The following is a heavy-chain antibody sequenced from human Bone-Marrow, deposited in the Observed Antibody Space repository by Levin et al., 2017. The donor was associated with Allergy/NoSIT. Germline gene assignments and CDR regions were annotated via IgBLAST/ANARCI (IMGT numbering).Heavy chain of an antibody. J-gene: IGHJ4*02. V-gene: IGHV3-23*01. Sequence: PGGSLRLSCAASGFTFRTYAMSWVRQPPGKGLEWVSSITGNGDTTYYADSVKGRFTISRDNSKNTLYLQLNSLRAEDTALYYCAKDRPNYYDSRGFYYQREGDYWGQGTLVTVSS. D-gene: IGHD3-22*01. CDR1: GFTFRTYA. CDR2: ITGNGDTT. CDR3: AKDRPNYYDSRGFYYQREGDY.